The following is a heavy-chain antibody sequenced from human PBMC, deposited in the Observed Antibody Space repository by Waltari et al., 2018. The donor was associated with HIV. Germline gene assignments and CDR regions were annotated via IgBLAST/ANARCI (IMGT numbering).Heavy chain of an antibody. CDR2: IRSKAYGGTT. CDR1: GFTFGDYA. CDR3: SRSSGYYYVRYFDY. Sequence: EVQLVESGGGLVQPGRSLRLSCTASGFTFGDYAMSWFRQAPGKGLEWVGFIRSKAYGGTTEYAASVKGRFTISRDDSKSIAYLQMNSLKTEDTAVYYCSRSSGYYYVRYFDYWGQGTLVTVSS. J-gene: IGHJ4*02. V-gene: IGHV3-49*03. D-gene: IGHD3-22*01.